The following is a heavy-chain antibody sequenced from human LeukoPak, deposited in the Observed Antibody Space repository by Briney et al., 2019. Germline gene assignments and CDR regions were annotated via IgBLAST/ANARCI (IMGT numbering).Heavy chain of an antibody. CDR2: ISDDGSTI. V-gene: IGHV3-30*18. CDR1: GFPFSSYG. J-gene: IGHJ4*02. D-gene: IGHD5-18*01. CDR3: AKEDSQYFFDY. Sequence: GGSLRLSCAASGFPFSSYGMHWVRQAPGKGLEWVTVISDDGSTIYYADSVKGRFTISRDNSKNTLFLQMNSLLPEDTAVYYCAKEDSQYFFDYWGQGTLVTVSS.